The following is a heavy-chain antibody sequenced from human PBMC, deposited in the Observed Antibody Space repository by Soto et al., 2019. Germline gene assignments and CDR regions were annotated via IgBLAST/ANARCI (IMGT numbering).Heavy chain of an antibody. J-gene: IGHJ6*02. D-gene: IGHD3-10*01. CDR2: ISYDRSNK. CDR3: AKDLSWFGAYFYYSGTDV. V-gene: IGHV3-30*18. Sequence: PGGSLRLSCAASGFTFSSYGMHWVRQAPGKGLEWVAVISYDRSNKYYADSVKGRFTISRDNSKNTLYLQMNSLRAEDTAVYYCAKDLSWFGAYFYYSGTDVWGQGTTVTVSS. CDR1: GFTFSSYG.